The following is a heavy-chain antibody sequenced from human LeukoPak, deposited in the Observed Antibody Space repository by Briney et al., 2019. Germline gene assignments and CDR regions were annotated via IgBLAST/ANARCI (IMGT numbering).Heavy chain of an antibody. J-gene: IGHJ4*02. CDR2: IISDGSST. V-gene: IGHV3-74*01. CDR1: GFTFRSYW. CDR3: ARDDGDY. Sequence: TGGSLRLSCAASGFTFRSYWMHWVRQAPGEGLVWVSRIISDGSSTSYVDSVKGRFTICRDNAKNTLYLQMNSLRAEDTAVYYCARDDGDYWGQGTLVTVSS.